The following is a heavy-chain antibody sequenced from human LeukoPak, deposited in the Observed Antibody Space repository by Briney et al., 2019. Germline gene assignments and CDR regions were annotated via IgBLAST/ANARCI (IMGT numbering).Heavy chain of an antibody. CDR2: IRYDGSNK. V-gene: IGHV3-30*02. J-gene: IGHJ4*02. D-gene: IGHD6-6*01. CDR3: AKIAARGYYFDY. CDR1: GFTFSSYG. Sequence: GGSLRLSCAASGFTFSSYGMHWVRQAPGKGLEWVAFIRYDGSNKYYADSAKGRFTISRDNSKNTPYLQMNSLRAEDTAVYYCAKIAARGYYFDYWGQGTLVTVSS.